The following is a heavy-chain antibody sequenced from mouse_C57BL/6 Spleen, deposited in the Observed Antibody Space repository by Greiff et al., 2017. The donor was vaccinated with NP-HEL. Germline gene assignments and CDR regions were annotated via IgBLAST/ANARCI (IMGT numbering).Heavy chain of an antibody. CDR3: ARSYYGSSYHGYYAMDY. Sequence: VKLQQPGAELVRPGSSVKLSCKASGYTFTSYWMHWVKQRPIQGLEWIGNIDPSDSETHYIQKFKDKATLTVDKYSSTAYMQLSSLTSEDSAVCYCARSYYGSSYHGYYAMDYWGQGTSVTVSS. CDR2: IDPSDSET. V-gene: IGHV1-52*01. J-gene: IGHJ4*01. D-gene: IGHD1-1*01. CDR1: GYTFTSYW.